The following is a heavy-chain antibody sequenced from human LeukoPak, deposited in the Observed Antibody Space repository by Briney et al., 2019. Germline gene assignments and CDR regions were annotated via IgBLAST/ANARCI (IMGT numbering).Heavy chain of an antibody. CDR2: IKQDGSEK. V-gene: IGHV3-7*01. CDR1: GFTFSSYW. D-gene: IGHD3-22*01. Sequence: PGGSLRLSCAASGFTFSSYWMSWVRQAPGKGLEWVANIKQDGSEKYYVDSVKGRFTNSRDNAKNSLYLQMNSLRAEDTAVYYCAREWPYYYDSSGYPYWGQGTLVTVSS. CDR3: AREWPYYYDSSGYPY. J-gene: IGHJ4*02.